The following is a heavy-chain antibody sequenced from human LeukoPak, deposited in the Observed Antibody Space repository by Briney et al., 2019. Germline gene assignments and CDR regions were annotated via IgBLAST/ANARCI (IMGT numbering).Heavy chain of an antibody. V-gene: IGHV1-69*04. J-gene: IGHJ6*02. Sequence: SVKVSCKASGGTFSSYAISWVRQAPGQGVEWMGRIIPILGIANYAQKFQGRVTITADKSTSTAYMELSSLRSEDTAVYYCATTTVTTSYYYYGMDVWGQGTTVTVSS. CDR3: ATTTVTTSYYYYGMDV. CDR1: GGTFSSYA. D-gene: IGHD4-11*01. CDR2: IIPILGIA.